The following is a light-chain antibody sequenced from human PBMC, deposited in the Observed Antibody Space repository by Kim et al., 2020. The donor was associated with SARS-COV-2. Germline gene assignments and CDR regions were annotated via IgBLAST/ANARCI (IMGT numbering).Light chain of an antibody. Sequence: ASVGDRVTITCRTSQNINSHLNWYHQKPGRAPKLLIYAASTLQGGVPSRFSGSGSETDFTLTISSPQPEDFATYFCQQTYISPFTFGPGTKVDIK. J-gene: IGKJ3*01. CDR3: QQTYISPFT. CDR1: QNINSH. CDR2: AAS. V-gene: IGKV1-39*01.